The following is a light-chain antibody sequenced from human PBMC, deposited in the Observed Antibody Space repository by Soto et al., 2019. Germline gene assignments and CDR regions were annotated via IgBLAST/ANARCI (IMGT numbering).Light chain of an antibody. CDR3: SSYTSSSTVV. J-gene: IGLJ2*01. CDR1: SSDVGGYNY. Sequence: QSALTQPASLSGSPGQSITISCTGTSSDVGGYNYVSWYQQHPGKAPKLMIYDVSNRPSGVSNRFSGSKSGNTAFLTISGLKAEDEADYYCSSYTSSSTVVFGGGTKLTVL. V-gene: IGLV2-14*01. CDR2: DVS.